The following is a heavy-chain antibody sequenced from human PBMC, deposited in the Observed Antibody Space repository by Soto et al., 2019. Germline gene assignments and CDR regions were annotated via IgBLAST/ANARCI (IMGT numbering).Heavy chain of an antibody. V-gene: IGHV4-59*01. D-gene: IGHD3-10*01. Sequence: TLSLTCTVSGGSIDTYYCSWFRQPPGKGLEWIGHVYNSGNTEYNPSLKSRVTISIDTSRSQFSLKLNSVTAADTAVYYCARLDYGDSGFWGQGTLVTVSS. J-gene: IGHJ4*02. CDR1: GGSIDTYY. CDR2: VYNSGNT. CDR3: ARLDYGDSGF.